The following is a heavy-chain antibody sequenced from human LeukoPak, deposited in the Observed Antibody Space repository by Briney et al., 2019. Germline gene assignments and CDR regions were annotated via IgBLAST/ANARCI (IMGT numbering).Heavy chain of an antibody. D-gene: IGHD5-18*01. CDR3: AKRIQSAMATGY. CDR2: ISKSGSHI. V-gene: IGHV3-21*04. CDR1: GFTFSSYT. Sequence: GGSLRLSCADSGFTFSSYTMNWVRQAPGKGLEWVSSISKSGSHIYYVDSVEGRFTISRDNAKNSLYLQMNSLRAEDTAVYYCAKRIQSAMATGYWGQGTLVTVSS. J-gene: IGHJ4*02.